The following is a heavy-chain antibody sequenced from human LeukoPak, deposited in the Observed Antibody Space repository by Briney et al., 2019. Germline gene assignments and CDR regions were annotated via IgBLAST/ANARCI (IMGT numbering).Heavy chain of an antibody. Sequence: GGSLRLSCAASGFTFSSYSMNWVRQAPGKGLEWVSYISSSSSTIYYADSVKGRFTISRDNAKNSLYLQMNSLRAEDTAVYYCAREPYYYGSGSYDPNFDYWGQGTLVTVSS. CDR2: ISSSSSTI. CDR3: AREPYYYGSGSYDPNFDY. J-gene: IGHJ4*02. V-gene: IGHV3-48*01. D-gene: IGHD3-10*01. CDR1: GFTFSSYS.